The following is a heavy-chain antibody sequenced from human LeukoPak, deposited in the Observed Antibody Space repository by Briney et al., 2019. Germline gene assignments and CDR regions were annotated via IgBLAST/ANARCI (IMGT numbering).Heavy chain of an antibody. CDR3: ARDRIAAAGTEIDY. J-gene: IGHJ4*02. D-gene: IGHD6-13*01. Sequence: GGSLRLSCTASGFTFSNFWMGWVRQAPGKGLEWVANIKQDETEKFYLGSVKGRFTISSDNAKNSLYLQMNSLRAEDTAVYYCARDRIAAAGTEIDYWGQGTLVTVSS. CDR1: GFTFSNFW. V-gene: IGHV3-7*01. CDR2: IKQDETEK.